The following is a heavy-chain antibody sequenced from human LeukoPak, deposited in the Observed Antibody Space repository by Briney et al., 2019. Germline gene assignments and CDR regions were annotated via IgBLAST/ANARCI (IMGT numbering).Heavy chain of an antibody. J-gene: IGHJ5*02. Sequence: TSQTLSLTCAISGDSVSSNSAAWNWIRQSPSRGLEWLGRTYYRSKWYNDYAVSVKSRITINPDTSKNQFSLQLNSVTPEDTAVYYCARGRIAVAGARSIWFDPWGQGTLVTVSS. V-gene: IGHV6-1*01. D-gene: IGHD6-19*01. CDR2: TYYRSKWYN. CDR1: GDSVSSNSAA. CDR3: ARGRIAVAGARSIWFDP.